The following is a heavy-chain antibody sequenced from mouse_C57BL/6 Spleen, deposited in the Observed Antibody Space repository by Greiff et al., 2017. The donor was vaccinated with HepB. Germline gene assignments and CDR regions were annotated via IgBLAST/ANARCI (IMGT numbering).Heavy chain of an antibody. V-gene: IGHV1-82*01. CDR1: GYAFSSSW. J-gene: IGHJ2*01. CDR2: IYPGDGDT. D-gene: IGHD2-3*01. CDR3: ARGWDGYFDY. Sequence: QVQLQQSGPELVKPGASVKISCKASGYAFSSSWMNWVKQRPGKGLEWIGRIYPGDGDTNYNGKFKGKATLTADKSSSTAYMQLSSLPSEDSAVYFSARGWDGYFDYWGQGTTLTVSS.